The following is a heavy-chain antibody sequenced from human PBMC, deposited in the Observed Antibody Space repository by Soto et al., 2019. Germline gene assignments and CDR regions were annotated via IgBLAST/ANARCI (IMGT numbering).Heavy chain of an antibody. V-gene: IGHV1-46*01. D-gene: IGHD1-1*01. CDR3: ARDSGDTTLFQRGLSFYY. J-gene: IGHJ4*02. CDR1: GYTFTSYY. Sequence: QVQLVQSGAEVKKPGASVKVSCKASGYTFTSYYVHWVRQAPGQRLEWMGIINPSTGGTNNPQKFHGKFTTTRDTSTSTVYMELSSLRSEDAAMYYFARDSGDTTLFQRGLSFYYWGQVPLVTVSS. CDR2: INPSTGGT.